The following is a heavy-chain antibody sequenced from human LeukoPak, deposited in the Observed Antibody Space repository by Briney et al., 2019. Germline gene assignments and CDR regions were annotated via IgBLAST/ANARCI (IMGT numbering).Heavy chain of an antibody. J-gene: IGHJ4*02. V-gene: IGHV1-18*01. CDR1: GYTFTSYG. Sequence: GASVKVSCKASGYTFTSYGISWVRQAPGQGLEWMGWISAYNGNTNYAQKLQGRVTMTTDTSTSTAYMELRSLRSDDTAVYYCARDSHYSNYDKGSDYWGQGTLVTVSS. D-gene: IGHD4-11*01. CDR3: ARDSHYSNYDKGSDY. CDR2: ISAYNGNT.